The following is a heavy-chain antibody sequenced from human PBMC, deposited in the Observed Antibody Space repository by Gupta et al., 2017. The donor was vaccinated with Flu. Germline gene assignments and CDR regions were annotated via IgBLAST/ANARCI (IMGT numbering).Heavy chain of an antibody. V-gene: IGHV3-33*01. J-gene: IGHJ6*03. CDR3: ARNSGGQRVRFSYYMDV. Sequence: MHWVRQAPGKGREWGAVIWYDGSKKDYADSGNGRLTISRDNSKNTLDLQMISLRADDTAVYYCARNSGGQRVRFSYYMDVWWKGTTV. D-gene: IGHD6-25*01. CDR2: IWYDGSKK.